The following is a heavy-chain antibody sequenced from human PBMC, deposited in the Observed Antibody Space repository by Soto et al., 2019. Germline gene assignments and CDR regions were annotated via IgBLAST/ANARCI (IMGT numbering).Heavy chain of an antibody. D-gene: IGHD2-15*01. CDR3: AKDFVGWQQFLMSSPFFDY. J-gene: IGHJ4*02. CDR1: GFTFDDYA. V-gene: IGHV3-9*01. CDR2: ISWNSGII. Sequence: PGGSLRLSCAASGFTFDDYAMHWVRQAPGKGLEWVSGISWNSGIIDYADSVKGRFTISRDNAKNSLYLQMNSLRAEDTAVYYCAKDFVGWQQFLMSSPFFDYWGLGTLVTVSS.